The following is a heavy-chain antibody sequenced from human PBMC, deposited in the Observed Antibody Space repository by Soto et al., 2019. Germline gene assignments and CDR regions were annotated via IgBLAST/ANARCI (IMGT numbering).Heavy chain of an antibody. CDR1: GGSISSYY. Sequence: SETLSLTCTVSGGSISSYYWSWIRQPPGKGLEWIGYIYYIGSTNYNPSLKSRVTISVDTSKNQFSLKLSSVTAADTAVYYCARHNADYSNEFDPWGQGTLVTVSS. D-gene: IGHD4-4*01. V-gene: IGHV4-59*08. CDR2: IYYIGST. J-gene: IGHJ5*02. CDR3: ARHNADYSNEFDP.